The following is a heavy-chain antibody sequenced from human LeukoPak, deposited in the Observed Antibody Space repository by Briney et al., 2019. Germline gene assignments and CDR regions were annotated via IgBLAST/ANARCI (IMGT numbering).Heavy chain of an antibody. Sequence: GGSLRLSCAASGFTFSSYWMSWVRQAPGKGLEWVANIKQDGSEKYYVDSVKGRFTISRDNAKNTLYLQMNSLRAEDTAVYYCARDLKLVGATTAYFDYWGQGTLVTVSS. J-gene: IGHJ4*02. CDR1: GFTFSSYW. D-gene: IGHD1-26*01. V-gene: IGHV3-7*01. CDR2: IKQDGSEK. CDR3: ARDLKLVGATTAYFDY.